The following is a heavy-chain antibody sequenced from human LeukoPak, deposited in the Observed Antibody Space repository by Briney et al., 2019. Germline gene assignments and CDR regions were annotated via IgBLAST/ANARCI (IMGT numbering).Heavy chain of an antibody. CDR1: GYTFTSYA. CDR2: INAGNGNT. V-gene: IGHV1-3*01. CDR3: ARDGNRIQLRTIEVSAFDI. D-gene: IGHD5-18*01. Sequence: ASVKVSCKASGYTFTSYAMHWVRQAPGQRLEWMGWINAGNGNTKYSQKFQGRVTITRDTSASTAYMELSSLRSEDTAVYYCARDGNRIQLRTIEVSAFDIWGQGTMVTVSS. J-gene: IGHJ3*02.